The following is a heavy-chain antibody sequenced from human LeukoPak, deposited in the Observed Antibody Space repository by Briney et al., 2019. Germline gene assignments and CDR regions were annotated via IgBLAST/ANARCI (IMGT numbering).Heavy chain of an antibody. V-gene: IGHV3-30*03. CDR3: ARDFSGGAFDI. D-gene: IGHD1-26*01. J-gene: IGHJ3*02. CDR2: LSYDGSNK. Sequence: GGSLRLSCAASGFTFSSYSMNWVRQAPGKGLEWVAVLSYDGSNKYYADSVKGRFTISRDNSKNTLYLQMNSLRAEDTAVYYCARDFSGGAFDIWGQGTMVTVSS. CDR1: GFTFSSYS.